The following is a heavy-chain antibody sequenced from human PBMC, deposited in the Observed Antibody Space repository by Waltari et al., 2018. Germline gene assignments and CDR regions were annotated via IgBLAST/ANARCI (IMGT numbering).Heavy chain of an antibody. J-gene: IGHJ4*02. D-gene: IGHD3-10*01. CDR3: ARDRAGVGDD. CDR1: GFTFRNYA. CDR2: ITSDGGTT. V-gene: IGHV3-64*01. Sequence: EVQLVESGGGLVQPGGSLRLSCAASGFTFRNYAMLWVRQAPGKGLEYVSSITSDGGTTYYANSVKGRFTMSRDNSKNTLYLQMGSLRPEDTAVYYCARDRAGVGDDWGQGTLVTVSS.